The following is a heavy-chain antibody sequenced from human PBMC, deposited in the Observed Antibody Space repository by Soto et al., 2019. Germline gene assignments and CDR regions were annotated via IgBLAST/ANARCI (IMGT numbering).Heavy chain of an antibody. CDR3: ARSPFRSTSALLWFRQSNYSYGMAV. CDR2: INPNSGGT. V-gene: IGHV1-2*04. D-gene: IGHD3-10*01. CDR1: GYTFTGYY. J-gene: IGHJ6*02. Sequence: ASVKVSCKASGYTFTGYYMHWVRQAPGQGLEWMGWINPNSGGTNYAQKFQGWVTMTRDTSISTAYMELSRLRSDDTAVYYWARSPFRSTSALLWFRQSNYSYGMAVSGQGTPVTVSS.